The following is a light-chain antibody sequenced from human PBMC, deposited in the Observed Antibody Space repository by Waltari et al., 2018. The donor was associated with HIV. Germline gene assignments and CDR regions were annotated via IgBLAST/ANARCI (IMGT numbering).Light chain of an antibody. J-gene: IGKJ5*01. Sequence: DIQMTQPPSSLSASVGDRVTITCRASQAISNNLAWYQQKPGKVPKLLIYVASTLQSGVPSRFSGSGSGTDFTLTISSLQPDDVATYYCQNYNSAPPTFGQGTRLDIK. CDR1: QAISNN. CDR3: QNYNSAPPT. CDR2: VAS. V-gene: IGKV1-27*01.